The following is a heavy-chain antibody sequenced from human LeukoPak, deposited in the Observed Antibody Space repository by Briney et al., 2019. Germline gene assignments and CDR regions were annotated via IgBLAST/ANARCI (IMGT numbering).Heavy chain of an antibody. CDR1: GFTFSSYA. J-gene: IGHJ4*02. V-gene: IGHV3-23*01. Sequence: AGGSLRLSCAASGFTFSSYAMNWVRQAPGKGLEWVSAISGSGGSTYYADSVKGRFAISRDNSKNTLYLQMNSLRVEDTAVYYCAKVEEYYGSGSPYYFDYWGQGTLVTVSS. CDR3: AKVEEYYGSGSPYYFDY. CDR2: ISGSGGST. D-gene: IGHD3-10*01.